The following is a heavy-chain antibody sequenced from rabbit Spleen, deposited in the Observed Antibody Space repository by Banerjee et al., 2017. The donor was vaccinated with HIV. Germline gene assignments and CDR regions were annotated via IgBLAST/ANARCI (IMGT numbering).Heavy chain of an antibody. CDR2: INTVTGKS. CDR1: GVSFSDNDV. Sequence: VESGGGLVKPEGSLTLTCKASGVSFSDNDVMCWVRQAPGKGLEWIACINTVTGKSVYASWAKGRFIMSRTSSTTVTLQMTSLTAADTATYFCARDTSSSFSSYGMDLWGQGTLVTVS. D-gene: IGHD1-1*01. J-gene: IGHJ6*01. CDR3: ARDTSSSFSSYGMDL. V-gene: IGHV1S45*01.